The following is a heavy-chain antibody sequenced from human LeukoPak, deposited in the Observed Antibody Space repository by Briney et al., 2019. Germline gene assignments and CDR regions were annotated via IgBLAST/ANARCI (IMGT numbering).Heavy chain of an antibody. CDR1: GYTFTSYD. V-gene: IGHV1-8*01. CDR3: ARGRGLYDYVWGSYRLYYFDY. Sequence: GASVKVSCKASGYTFTSYDINWVRQAPGQGLEWMGWMNPNSGNTVYAQKFQGRVTMTRNTSISTAYMELSSLRSEDTAVYYCARGRGLYDYVWGSYRLYYFDYWGQGTLVTVSS. D-gene: IGHD3-16*02. CDR2: MNPNSGNT. J-gene: IGHJ4*02.